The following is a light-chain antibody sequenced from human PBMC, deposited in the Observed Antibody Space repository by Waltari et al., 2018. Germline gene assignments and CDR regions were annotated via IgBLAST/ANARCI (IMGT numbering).Light chain of an antibody. V-gene: IGLV1-47*01. CDR2: RDN. CDR3: AAWDDRLRGRV. J-gene: IGLJ3*02. CDR1: SSNIGINY. Sequence: SVLTQPPSASGTPGQRVTIYCSGSSSNIGINYVYWYQHFPGSAPKLLIYRDNQRPSGVPDRFSGSKSGSSASLAISGPRSEDEGDYYCAAWDDRLRGRVFGGGTKLTVL.